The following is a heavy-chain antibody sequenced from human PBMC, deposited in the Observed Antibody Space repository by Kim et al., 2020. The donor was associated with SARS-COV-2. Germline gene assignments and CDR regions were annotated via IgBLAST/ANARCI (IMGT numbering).Heavy chain of an antibody. Sequence: GGSLRLSCAASGFTFSSYAMHWVRQAPGKGLEWVAVISYDGSNKYYADSVKGRFTISRDNSKNTLYLQMNSLRAEDTAVYYCARLIRWIKVGDFDYWGQGTLVTVSS. CDR1: GFTFSSYA. J-gene: IGHJ4*02. D-gene: IGHD2-2*03. V-gene: IGHV3-30-3*01. CDR3: ARLIRWIKVGDFDY. CDR2: ISYDGSNK.